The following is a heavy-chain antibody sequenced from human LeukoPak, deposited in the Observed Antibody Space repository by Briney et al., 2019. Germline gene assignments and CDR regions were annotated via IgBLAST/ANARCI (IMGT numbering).Heavy chain of an antibody. J-gene: IGHJ4*02. Sequence: GGSLRLSCAASGFTFTNAWMSWVRQAPGKGLEWVSVIYSGGSTYYADSVMGRFTVSRDTSKNTLYLQMDSLRAEDTAVYYCARASAYYDGSGYAAFDNWGQGTLVTVSS. D-gene: IGHD3-22*01. CDR3: ARASAYYDGSGYAAFDN. CDR2: IYSGGST. V-gene: IGHV3-53*01. CDR1: GFTFTNAW.